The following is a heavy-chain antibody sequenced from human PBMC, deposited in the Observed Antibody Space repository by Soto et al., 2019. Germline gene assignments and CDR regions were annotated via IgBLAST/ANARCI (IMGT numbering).Heavy chain of an antibody. CDR2: ISAYNGNT. CDR3: ARERGHSSGWNNLPEWYFDL. CDR1: GYPCTSYG. D-gene: IGHD6-19*01. J-gene: IGHJ2*01. Sequence: QVQLVQCGAEVKKPGASVKVSCKASGYPCTSYGISWVRQAHGQGLEWMGWISAYNGNTNYAQKLQGRVTMTTDTSTSTAYMALRSLRSADTAVYYCARERGHSSGWNNLPEWYFDLWGRGTLVTVSS. V-gene: IGHV1-18*01.